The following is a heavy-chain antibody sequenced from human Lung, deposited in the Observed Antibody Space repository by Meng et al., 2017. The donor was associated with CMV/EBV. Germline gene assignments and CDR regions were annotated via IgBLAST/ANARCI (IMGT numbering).Heavy chain of an antibody. Sequence: GSLRLXXTVSGGSISSSSYYWGWIRQPPGKGLEWIGSTYYSGSTYYNPSLKSRVTISVDTSKNQFSLKLSSVTAADTAVYYCARATGYCSSTSCYTTFYYYYGMDVWGQGXTVTVSS. CDR2: TYYSGST. CDR3: ARATGYCSSTSCYTTFYYYYGMDV. V-gene: IGHV4-39*07. CDR1: GGSISSSSYY. J-gene: IGHJ6*02. D-gene: IGHD2-2*02.